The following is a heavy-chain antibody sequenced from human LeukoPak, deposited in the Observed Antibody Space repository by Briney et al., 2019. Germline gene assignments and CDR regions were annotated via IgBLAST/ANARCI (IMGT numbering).Heavy chain of an antibody. V-gene: IGHV3-48*01. D-gene: IGHD1-14*01. CDR3: ARPESGNYYFDY. CDR2: ISSSSNSI. Sequence: GGSLRLSCVASGFTFSSYSMNWVRQAPGKGLEWVSYISSSSNSIYYADSVKGRFTISRDNSKNTLYLQMNSLRVEDTAVYYCARPESGNYYFDYWGQGTLVTVSS. J-gene: IGHJ4*02. CDR1: GFTFSSYS.